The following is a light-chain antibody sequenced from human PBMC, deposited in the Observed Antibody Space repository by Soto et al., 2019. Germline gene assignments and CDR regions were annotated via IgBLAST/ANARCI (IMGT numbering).Light chain of an antibody. CDR3: AAWDDSLNGRGV. CDR2: DNN. Sequence: QSVLTQPPSASGTPGQKVNISCSGSRPNIGSNYVFVYWYQQVPGTAPKLLIYDNNQRPSGVPDRFSGSKSGTSASLAISGLRSEDEADYYCAAWDDSLNGRGVFGTGTKLTVL. J-gene: IGLJ1*01. V-gene: IGLV1-47*02. CDR1: RPNIGSNY.